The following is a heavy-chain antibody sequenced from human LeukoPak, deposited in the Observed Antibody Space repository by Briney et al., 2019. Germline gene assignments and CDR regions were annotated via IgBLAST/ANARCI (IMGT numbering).Heavy chain of an antibody. J-gene: IGHJ4*02. D-gene: IGHD2-8*02. V-gene: IGHV3-21*01. CDR3: ARVVPGTGFYY. Sequence: GGSLRLSCAASGFTFSSYTMNWVRQAPGKGLEWVSSISSSSSHIYYADSVKGRFTISRDNAKNSLCLQMNSLRAEDTAVYYCARVVPGTGFYYWGQGTLVTVSS. CDR2: ISSSSSHI. CDR1: GFTFSSYT.